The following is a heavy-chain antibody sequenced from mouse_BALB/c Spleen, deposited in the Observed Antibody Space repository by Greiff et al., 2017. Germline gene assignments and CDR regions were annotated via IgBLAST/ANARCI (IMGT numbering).Heavy chain of an antibody. CDR2: INPYYGST. J-gene: IGHJ4*01. V-gene: IGHV1-39*01. CDR1: GYSFTDYI. CDR3: ATMINYAMDY. D-gene: IGHD2-4*01. Sequence: EVKLQQSGPELVKPGASVQISCKASGYSFTDYIMLWVKQSHGKSLEWIGNINPYYGSTSYNLKFKGKATLTVDKSSSTAYMQLNSLTSEDSAVYYCATMINYAMDYWGQGTSVTVSS.